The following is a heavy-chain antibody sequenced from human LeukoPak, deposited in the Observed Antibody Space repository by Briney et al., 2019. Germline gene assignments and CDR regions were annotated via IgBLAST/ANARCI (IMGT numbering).Heavy chain of an antibody. Sequence: PGGSLRLSCAASGFTFSSYGMHWVRQAPGKGLEWVAVISYDGSNKYYADSVKGRFTISRDNSKNTLYLQMNSLRAEDTAVYYCARKGWDYYYGMDVWGQGTTVTVSS. D-gene: IGHD6-19*01. CDR3: ARKGWDYYYGMDV. J-gene: IGHJ6*02. CDR1: GFTFSSYG. V-gene: IGHV3-30*03. CDR2: ISYDGSNK.